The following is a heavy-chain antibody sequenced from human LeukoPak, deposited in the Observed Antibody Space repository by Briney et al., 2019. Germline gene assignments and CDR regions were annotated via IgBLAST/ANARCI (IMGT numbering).Heavy chain of an antibody. CDR3: ASGVVVAATVSFDP. D-gene: IGHD2-15*01. CDR1: GGSVSSGSYY. V-gene: IGHV4-61*01. CDR2: IYYSRST. J-gene: IGHJ5*02. Sequence: SETLSLTCTVSGGSVSSGSYYWSWIRQPPGKGLEWIGYIYYSRSTNYNPSLKSRVTISVDTSKNQFSLKLSSVTAADTAVYYCASGVVVAATVSFDPWGQGTLVTVSS.